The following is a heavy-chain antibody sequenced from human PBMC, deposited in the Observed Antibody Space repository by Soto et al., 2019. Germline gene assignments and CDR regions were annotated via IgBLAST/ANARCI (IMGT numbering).Heavy chain of an antibody. CDR2: IKQDGSEK. D-gene: IGHD3-22*01. CDR1: GSTFSTYA. J-gene: IGHJ4*02. CDR3: ARETVYYYDLSYFDY. V-gene: IGHV3-7*01. Sequence: PGGSLRLSCAASGSTFSTYAMAWVRQAPGKGLEWVANIKQDGSEKYYVDSVKGRFTISRDNAKNSLYLQMNSLRAEDTAVYYCARETVYYYDLSYFDYWGQGTLVTVSS.